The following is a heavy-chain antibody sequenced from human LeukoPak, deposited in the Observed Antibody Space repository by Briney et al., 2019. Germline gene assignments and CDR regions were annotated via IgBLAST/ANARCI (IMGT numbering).Heavy chain of an antibody. Sequence: PGGSLGLSCAASGFNFSSYWMSWVRQAPGTGLEWVAHMKQDGSEEYYVDSVKGRFTISRDNAKNSLYLQMNSLRAEDTAVYYCARDYPYYYDSSGYYDYWGQGTLVTVSS. CDR1: GFNFSSYW. V-gene: IGHV3-7*01. D-gene: IGHD3-22*01. J-gene: IGHJ4*02. CDR2: MKQDGSEE. CDR3: ARDYPYYYDSSGYYDY.